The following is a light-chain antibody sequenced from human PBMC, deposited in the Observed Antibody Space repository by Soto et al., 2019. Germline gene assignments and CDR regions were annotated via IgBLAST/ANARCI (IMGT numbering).Light chain of an antibody. J-gene: IGLJ1*01. CDR3: CSYAGSGTFV. CDR1: SSDVGSYDL. V-gene: IGLV2-23*01. Sequence: QSVLTQPASVSGSPGQSITISCTGTSSDVGSYDLVSWYQQPPGKAPKLIIYEDTKRPSGISTRFSGSKSGNAASLTISGLQAEDEADYYCCSYAGSGTFVFGTGTKLTVL. CDR2: EDT.